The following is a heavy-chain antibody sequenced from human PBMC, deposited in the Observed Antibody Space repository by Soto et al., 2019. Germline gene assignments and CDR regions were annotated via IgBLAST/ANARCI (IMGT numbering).Heavy chain of an antibody. Sequence: QVQLVESGGGLVKPGGSLRLSCVASGFTFSAYYMTWIRQAPGKGLEWVSYIGSSGSPIYHADSVKGRFTISRDNAKNSLFLQMNSLRAEVPAVYYCARESSSTSANWFDPWGQGTLVTVSS. CDR2: IGSSGSPI. CDR1: GFTFSAYY. V-gene: IGHV3-11*01. J-gene: IGHJ5*02. CDR3: ARESSSTSANWFDP. D-gene: IGHD2-2*01.